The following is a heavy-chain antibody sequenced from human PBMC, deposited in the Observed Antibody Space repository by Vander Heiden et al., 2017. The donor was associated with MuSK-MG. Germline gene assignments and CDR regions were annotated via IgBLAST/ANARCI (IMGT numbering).Heavy chain of an antibody. J-gene: IGHJ4*02. V-gene: IGHV3-23*01. Sequence: EGQLLESGGGLEQPGGSLRLSCAAPGFTFSSYAMSGVRQAPGKGLEWVSGISGSGGTTYYPDSVKGRFTISRDNSKSTLYLQMNSLRADDTAVYYCARGNSLLDNSGWPLFDFWGQGILVTVSS. CDR3: ARGNSLLDNSGWPLFDF. CDR1: GFTFSSYA. CDR2: ISGSGGTT. D-gene: IGHD6-19*01.